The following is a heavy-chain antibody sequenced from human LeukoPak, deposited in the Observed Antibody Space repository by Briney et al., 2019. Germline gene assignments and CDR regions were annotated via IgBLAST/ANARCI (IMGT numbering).Heavy chain of an antibody. CDR2: IYTSGGT. Sequence: SQTLSLTCTVSGGSISNLDYYWTWIRQPAGKRLEWIGRIYTSGGTSYNPSLKSRVTISVDTSKNQFSLDLSSVTAADTAVYYCARHGIVDSSRKYYFDYWGQGTLVTVSS. CDR1: GGSISNLDYY. CDR3: ARHGIVDSSRKYYFDY. D-gene: IGHD6-13*01. V-gene: IGHV4-61*02. J-gene: IGHJ4*02.